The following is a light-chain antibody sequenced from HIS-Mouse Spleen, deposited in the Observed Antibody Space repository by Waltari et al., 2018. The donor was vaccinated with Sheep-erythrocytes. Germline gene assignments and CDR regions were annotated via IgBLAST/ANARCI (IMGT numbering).Light chain of an antibody. CDR2: DVS. V-gene: IGLV2-11*01. CDR3: CSYAGSYNHV. CDR1: SSDVGGYNY. Sequence: QSALTQPRSVSGSPGQSVTISCTGTSSDVGGYNYVSWYQQHPGKAPKLMIYDVSKRPSGVPDRFSGSKSVNTASLTISVLQAEDEADYYCCSYAGSYNHVFATGTKVTVL. J-gene: IGLJ1*01.